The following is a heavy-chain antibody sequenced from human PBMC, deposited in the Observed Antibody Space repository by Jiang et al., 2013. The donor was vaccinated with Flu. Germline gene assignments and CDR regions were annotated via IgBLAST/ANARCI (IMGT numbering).Heavy chain of an antibody. D-gene: IGHD3-22*01. CDR2: IIPILGTA. Sequence: GAEVKKPGSSVKVSCKASGGTFSNYAISWVRQAPGQGLEWMGGIIPILGTANYAQKFQARVTITADKSTSTAYMELSSLRSEDTAVYFCARGDDSDGYYYVSHTYGMDVWGQGTTVTVSS. CDR3: ARGDDSDGYYYVSHTYGMDV. CDR1: GGTFSNYA. J-gene: IGHJ6*02. V-gene: IGHV1-69*06.